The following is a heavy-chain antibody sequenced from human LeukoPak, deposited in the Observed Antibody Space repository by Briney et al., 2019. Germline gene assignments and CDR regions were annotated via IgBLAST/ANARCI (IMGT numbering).Heavy chain of an antibody. V-gene: IGHV3-21*01. CDR2: ISSSNNYI. D-gene: IGHD2-2*01. Sequence: GGSLRLSCAASGFTFSSYWMSWVRQAPGKGLEWVSSISSSNNYIYYADSVKGRFTISRDNAQNSLYLQMNSLRAEDTAIYYCAREDASAFDIWGQGTMVTVPS. CDR1: GFTFSSYW. CDR3: AREDASAFDI. J-gene: IGHJ3*02.